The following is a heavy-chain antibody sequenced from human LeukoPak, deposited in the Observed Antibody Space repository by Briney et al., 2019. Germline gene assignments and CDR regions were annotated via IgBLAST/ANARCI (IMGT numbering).Heavy chain of an antibody. D-gene: IGHD6-13*01. CDR1: GYTFTSYY. Sequence: ASVKVSCKASGYTFTSYYMHWVRQAPGQGLEWMGIINPSGGSTSYAQKFQGRVTMTRDTSTSTVYTELSSLRSEDTAVYYCARDPAGYSSSWYDYYYYMDVWGKGTTVTISS. V-gene: IGHV1-46*01. J-gene: IGHJ6*03. CDR3: ARDPAGYSSSWYDYYYYMDV. CDR2: INPSGGST.